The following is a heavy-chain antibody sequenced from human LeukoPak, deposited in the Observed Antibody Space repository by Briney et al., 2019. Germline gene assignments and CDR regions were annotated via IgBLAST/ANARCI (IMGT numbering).Heavy chain of an antibody. V-gene: IGHV3-64D*06. Sequence: GGSLRLSCLASGFTVTNYAMHWVRQAPGKGLDYVSVLYSRGTSTYYADSVKGRFTVSRDSSKNTLYLQMSSLRIEDTAIYYCVRDLSGMDVWGRGTTVAVSS. CDR1: GFTVTNYA. J-gene: IGHJ6*02. CDR2: LYSRGTST. CDR3: VRDLSGMDV. D-gene: IGHD3-16*02.